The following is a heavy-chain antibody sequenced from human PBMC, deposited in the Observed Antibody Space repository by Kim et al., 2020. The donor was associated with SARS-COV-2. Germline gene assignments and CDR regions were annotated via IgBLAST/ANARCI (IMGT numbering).Heavy chain of an antibody. CDR1: GGSISSSSYY. CDR3: ARLFDSSGYYSFSDAFDI. V-gene: IGHV4-39*01. CDR2: IYYSGST. Sequence: SETLSLTCTVSGGSISSSSYYWGWIRQPPGKGLEWIGSIYYSGSTYYNPSLKSRVTISVDTSKNQFSLKLSSVTAADTAVYYCARLFDSSGYYSFSDAFDIWGQGTMVTVSS. J-gene: IGHJ3*02. D-gene: IGHD3-22*01.